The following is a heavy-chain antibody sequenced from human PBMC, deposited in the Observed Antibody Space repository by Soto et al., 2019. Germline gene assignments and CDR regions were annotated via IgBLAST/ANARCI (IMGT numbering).Heavy chain of an antibody. CDR3: ARDYYYYMDV. Sequence: PSETLSLTCTVSGGPISSYYWHWIRQPPGKGLEWIANIYYSGSTKYNPSLRSRVSISVDTSKNQLSLKLSSVTAADTAVYYCARDYYYYMDVWGTGTTVTVSS. V-gene: IGHV4-59*01. J-gene: IGHJ6*03. CDR1: GGPISSYY. CDR2: IYYSGST.